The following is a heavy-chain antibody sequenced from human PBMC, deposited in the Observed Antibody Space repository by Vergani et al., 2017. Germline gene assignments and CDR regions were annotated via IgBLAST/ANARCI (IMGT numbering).Heavy chain of an antibody. CDR2: ISYDGSNK. Sequence: QVQLVESGGGVVQPGRSLRLSCAASGFTFSSYAMHWVRQAPGKGLEWVAVISYDGSNKYYADSVKGRFTISRDNSKNTLYLRMSSLRAEDKAVYYCAREKRVPLLWFGELFQNIWFDPWGQGTLVTVSS. CDR3: AREKRVPLLWFGELFQNIWFDP. V-gene: IGHV3-30-3*01. CDR1: GFTFSSYA. D-gene: IGHD3-10*01. J-gene: IGHJ5*02.